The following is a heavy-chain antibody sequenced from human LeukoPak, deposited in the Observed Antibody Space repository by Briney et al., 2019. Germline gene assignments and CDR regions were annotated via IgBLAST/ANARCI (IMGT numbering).Heavy chain of an antibody. D-gene: IGHD4-23*01. CDR3: ARVAAGYSVNYFDY. CDR1: EFAFSTYN. Sequence: GGSLRLSCGASEFAFSTYNMNWVRQAPGKGLEEVSYISTGSSTTYYADSVKGRFTISRDNVENSLYLQMNSLRDEDTAVYYCARVAAGYSVNYFDYWGQGTLVTVSS. V-gene: IGHV3-48*02. CDR2: ISTGSSTT. J-gene: IGHJ4*02.